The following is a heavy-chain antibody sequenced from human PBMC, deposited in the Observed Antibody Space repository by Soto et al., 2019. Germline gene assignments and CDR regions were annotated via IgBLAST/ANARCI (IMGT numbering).Heavy chain of an antibody. Sequence: QVQLVQSGAEVKKPGASVKVSCKTSGYTFAAFFIHWIRQAPGQGLGWMGWINPTSGATVSAQKFQDRVTMTRDTSISTAYMELRGLKSDDTAVYYCTRDPDYGDYWGYFFDYWGQGTPVSVSS. D-gene: IGHD4-17*01. V-gene: IGHV1-2*02. CDR3: TRDPDYGDYWGYFFDY. CDR2: INPTSGAT. J-gene: IGHJ4*02. CDR1: GYTFAAFF.